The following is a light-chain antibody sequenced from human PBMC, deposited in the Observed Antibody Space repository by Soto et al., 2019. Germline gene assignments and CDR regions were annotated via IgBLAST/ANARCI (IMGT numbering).Light chain of an antibody. Sequence: ETGLTQSPGTLSLSPGERATLSCRASQTVTKSYLAWYQQKPGQAPRLLIFGTSSRATGVPDRFSGSGSGTDFTLTISSLEPEDFAVYFCQQSGSSPWTFGHGTKVDI. CDR1: QTVTKSY. CDR2: GTS. J-gene: IGKJ1*01. V-gene: IGKV3-20*01. CDR3: QQSGSSPWT.